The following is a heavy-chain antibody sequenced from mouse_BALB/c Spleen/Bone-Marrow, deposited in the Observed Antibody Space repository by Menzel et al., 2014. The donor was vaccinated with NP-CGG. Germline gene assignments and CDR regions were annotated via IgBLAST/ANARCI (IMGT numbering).Heavy chain of an antibody. CDR1: GFSLXSYG. D-gene: IGHD2-4*01. J-gene: IGHJ3*01. V-gene: IGHV2-9*02. Sequence: VMLVESGPGLVAPSQSLSITCTVSGFSLXSYGIHWVRQPPGKGLEWLGVIWAGGSTNYNSALMSRLSISKDNSKSQVFLKMNSLQTDDTAMYYSARAGLRRTWFAYWGQGTLVTVSA. CDR3: ARAGLRRTWFAY. CDR2: IWAGGST.